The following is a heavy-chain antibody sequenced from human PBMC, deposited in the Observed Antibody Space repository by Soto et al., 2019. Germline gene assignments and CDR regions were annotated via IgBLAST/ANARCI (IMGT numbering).Heavy chain of an antibody. D-gene: IGHD2-2*01. V-gene: IGHV3-23*01. Sequence: DVQLLESGGGLVQPGGSLRLSCAASGVTFSNYGMSWVRQAPGKGLEWVSGISDRGGSTYYADSVKGRFTISRDNSKNTLYLKLNSLRAEDTAAYYCAKMGYCSSKCYYYMDVWGKGTTVTVAS. J-gene: IGHJ6*03. CDR2: ISDRGGST. CDR1: GVTFSNYG. CDR3: AKMGYCSSKCYYYMDV.